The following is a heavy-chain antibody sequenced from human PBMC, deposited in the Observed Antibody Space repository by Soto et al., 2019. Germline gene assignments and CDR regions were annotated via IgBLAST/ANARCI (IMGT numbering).Heavy chain of an antibody. Sequence: QVQVVESGGGVVQPGRSLRLSCVASGFTFNSFAMRWVRQAPGKGLEWVAVIWYDGSNKYYADSVKGRFTISRDNSNNTLFLQMNSLRAEDTAVYYCARSSTAFSGYDSAGDSWGQGTLVTVSS. CDR3: ARSSTAFSGYDSAGDS. D-gene: IGHD5-12*01. CDR2: IWYDGSNK. J-gene: IGHJ4*02. V-gene: IGHV3-33*01. CDR1: GFTFNSFA.